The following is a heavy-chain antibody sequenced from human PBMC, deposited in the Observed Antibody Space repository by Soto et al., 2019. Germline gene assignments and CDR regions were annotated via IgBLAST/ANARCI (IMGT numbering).Heavy chain of an antibody. D-gene: IGHD5-12*01. V-gene: IGHV1-18*01. CDR2: ISAYNGNT. J-gene: IGHJ6*02. CDR3: ARAEVATIYYFGMDV. CDR1: GYTLTSYG. Sequence: QVQLVQSGAEVKKPGASVKVSCKASGYTLTSYGISWVRQAPRQGLEWMGWISAYNGNTNYAQKLQGRVTMTTDTAPSTAYMDLRSLRSDDTAVYYCARAEVATIYYFGMDVWGQGTTVSVSS.